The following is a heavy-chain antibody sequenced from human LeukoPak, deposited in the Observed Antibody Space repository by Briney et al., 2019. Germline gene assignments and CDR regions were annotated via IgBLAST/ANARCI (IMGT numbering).Heavy chain of an antibody. D-gene: IGHD3-10*01. CDR3: ARGEFPLDAFDI. J-gene: IGHJ3*02. CDR2: ISPYSGNT. Sequence: ASVKVSCKSSGYNFDNYGIGWVRQAPGQGREWMGWISPYSGNTNYGQKLQGRVTMTTDTSTNTAYMELRRLSLDDTAIYYCARGEFPLDAFDIWGQGTMVTVSS. CDR1: GYNFDNYG. V-gene: IGHV1-18*01.